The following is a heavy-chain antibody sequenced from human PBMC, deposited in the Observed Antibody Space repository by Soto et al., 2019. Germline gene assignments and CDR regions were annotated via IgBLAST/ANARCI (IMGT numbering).Heavy chain of an antibody. CDR3: ARLKLIATPYYYYGMDV. CDR2: IYHSGST. V-gene: IGHV4-4*02. CDR1: GGSISSSNW. D-gene: IGHD6-6*01. Sequence: QVQLQESGPGLVKPSGTLSLTCAVSGGSISSSNWWSWVRQPPGKGLEWIGEIYHSGSTNYNPSLKSRVTISVAKSTNQFSLKLSSVTAADTAVYYCARLKLIATPYYYYGMDVWGQGTTVTVSS. J-gene: IGHJ6*02.